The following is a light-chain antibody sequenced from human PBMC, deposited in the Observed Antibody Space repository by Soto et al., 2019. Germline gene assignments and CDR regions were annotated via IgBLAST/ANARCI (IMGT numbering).Light chain of an antibody. Sequence: SYVLTQPPSLSVAPGQTARITCGGNNIGTKSVHWYQQRPAQAPVLVVYDNSDRPSGIPERFSGSNSGNTATLTVSRVEAGDEADYYCQVWESHTGRVVVFGAGTQLTVL. CDR2: DNS. J-gene: IGLJ3*02. CDR3: QVWESHTGRVVV. CDR1: NIGTKS. V-gene: IGLV3-21*02.